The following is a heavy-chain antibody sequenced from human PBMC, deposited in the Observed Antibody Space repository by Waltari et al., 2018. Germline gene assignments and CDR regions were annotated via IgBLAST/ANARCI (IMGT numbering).Heavy chain of an antibody. V-gene: IGHV3-23*03. CDR1: GFSLSTYA. CDR2: IYSGERST. D-gene: IGHD2-2*01. Sequence: EVQLLESGGGLVQPGGSLRLSCAASGFSLSTYAMSWVRQAPGKGLEWVSLIYSGERSTFYGDSVKGRFAISRDKSKNTMYLQMSSLRAEDTAIYYCARGYCSSISCFPDNWGQGTLVTVSS. CDR3: ARGYCSSISCFPDN. J-gene: IGHJ4*02.